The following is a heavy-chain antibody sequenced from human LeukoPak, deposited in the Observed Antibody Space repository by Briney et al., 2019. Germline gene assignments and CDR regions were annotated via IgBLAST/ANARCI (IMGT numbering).Heavy chain of an antibody. CDR2: IWYDGSNK. J-gene: IGHJ6*02. CDR3: ARDSRYSSSWYWGDYYYYGMDV. CDR1: GFTFSSYG. Sequence: PGGSLRLSCAASGFTFSSYGMHWVRQAPGKGLEWVAVIWYDGSNKYYADSVKGRFTISRDNSKNTLYLQMNSLRAEDTAVYYCARDSRYSSSWYWGDYYYYGMDVWGQGTTVTVSS. V-gene: IGHV3-33*01. D-gene: IGHD6-13*01.